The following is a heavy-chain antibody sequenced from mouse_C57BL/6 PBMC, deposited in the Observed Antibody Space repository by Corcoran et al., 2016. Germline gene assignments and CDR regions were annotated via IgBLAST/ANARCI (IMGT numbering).Heavy chain of an antibody. CDR1: GYTFTTYG. V-gene: IGHV9-3*01. CDR3: ARNNYGSSGREAMDY. D-gene: IGHD1-1*01. Sequence: QIQLVQSGPELKKPGETVKISCKASGYTFTTYGMSWVKQAPGKGLKWMGWINTYSGVPTYADDFKGRFAFSLETSASTAYLQINNLKNEDTATYFCARNNYGSSGREAMDYWGQGTSVTVSS. CDR2: INTYSGVP. J-gene: IGHJ4*01.